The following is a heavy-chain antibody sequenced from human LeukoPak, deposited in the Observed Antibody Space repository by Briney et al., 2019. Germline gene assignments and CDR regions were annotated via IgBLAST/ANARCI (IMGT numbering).Heavy chain of an antibody. V-gene: IGHV3-73*01. Sequence: PGGSLRLSCAASGFIFSGSAVYWVRQASGKGLEWVGRIRSKTNNYATAYAASVKGRFTFSRGDLKNTAYLQMNSLETDDTAVYYCASAWSDYYGMDVWGQGTTVTVSS. D-gene: IGHD1-1*01. CDR3: ASAWSDYYGMDV. CDR1: GFIFSGSA. J-gene: IGHJ6*02. CDR2: IRSKTNNYAT.